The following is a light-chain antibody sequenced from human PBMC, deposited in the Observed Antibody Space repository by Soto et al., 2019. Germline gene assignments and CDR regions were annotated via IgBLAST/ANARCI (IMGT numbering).Light chain of an antibody. Sequence: EILLTQSPSTLSVSPGERATLSCRASQSISIELAWYQQKPGPAHRLMIHVVSTEAIGSRARFSGSGSGTEFTLTIDSLQSEDFAVYYCQQYNNWPHTWAFGQGTKVDI. J-gene: IGKJ1*01. CDR2: VVS. CDR3: QQYNNWPHTWA. CDR1: QSISIE. V-gene: IGKV3-15*01.